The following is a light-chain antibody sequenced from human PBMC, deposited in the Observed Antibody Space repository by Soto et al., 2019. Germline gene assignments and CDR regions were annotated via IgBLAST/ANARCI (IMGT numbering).Light chain of an antibody. J-gene: IGLJ1*01. Sequence: SVLTQPPSVSGAPGQRVTISCTGSSSSIGANYDVHWYQQRPGTAPKLLIFGNSNRPSGVPDRFSGSKSGTSASLAITGLQAEDEGDYYCQFYDSTLSARYVFGTGTKLTVL. CDR2: GNS. V-gene: IGLV1-40*01. CDR1: SSSIGANYD. CDR3: QFYDSTLSARYV.